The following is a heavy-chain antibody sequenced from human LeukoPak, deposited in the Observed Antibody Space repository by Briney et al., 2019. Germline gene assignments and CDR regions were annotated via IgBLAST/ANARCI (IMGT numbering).Heavy chain of an antibody. J-gene: IGHJ3*02. Sequence: GGSLRLSCAASGFTFSNYWMTWVRQAPGKGLEWVANIKQDGSEKYYVDSVKGRFTISRDNAKNSLYLQMNSLRAEDTAVYYCARESVYYAFDIWGQGTMVTVPS. CDR1: GFTFSNYW. CDR3: ARESVYYAFDI. CDR2: IKQDGSEK. D-gene: IGHD5/OR15-5a*01. V-gene: IGHV3-7*01.